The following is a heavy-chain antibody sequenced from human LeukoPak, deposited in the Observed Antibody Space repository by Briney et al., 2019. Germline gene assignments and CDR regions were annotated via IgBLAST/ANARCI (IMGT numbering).Heavy chain of an antibody. Sequence: TGGSLRLSCAASGFTFSSYSMNWVRQAPGKGLEWVSSISSSSSYIYYADSVKGRFTISRDNAKNSLYLQMNSLRAEDTAVYYCAKVLRAITMVRGVIRPSPQEIDYWGQGTLVTVSS. CDR2: ISSSSSYI. CDR1: GFTFSSYS. J-gene: IGHJ4*02. V-gene: IGHV3-21*01. CDR3: AKVLRAITMVRGVIRPSPQEIDY. D-gene: IGHD3-10*01.